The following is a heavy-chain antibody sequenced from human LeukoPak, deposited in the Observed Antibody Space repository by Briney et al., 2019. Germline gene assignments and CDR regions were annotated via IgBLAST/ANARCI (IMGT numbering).Heavy chain of an antibody. Sequence: SETLSLTCTVSGGSISSSSYYWGWIRQPPGKGLEWIGSIYYSGSTNYNPSLQGRVTISLDTSRNQFSLKLSSVTAADTAVYYCASGDNDPLFDYWGQGTLVTVSS. CDR3: ASGDNDPLFDY. D-gene: IGHD1-1*01. CDR1: GGSISSSSYY. V-gene: IGHV4-39*07. J-gene: IGHJ4*02. CDR2: IYYSGST.